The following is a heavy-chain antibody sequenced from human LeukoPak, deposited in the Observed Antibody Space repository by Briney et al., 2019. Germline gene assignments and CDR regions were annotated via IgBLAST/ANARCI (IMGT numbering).Heavy chain of an antibody. D-gene: IGHD4-23*01. J-gene: IGHJ4*02. CDR2: IYYSGST. CDR1: GGSISISSYD. V-gene: IGHV4-39*01. Sequence: PSETLSLTCNVSGGSISISSYDWAWTRQPPGKGLEWIGSIYYSGSTYYNPSLKSRLTISVDTSKNQFSLNLRSVTAADTAVYYCARQGDSGGNFFDDWGQGALVTVSS. CDR3: ARQGDSGGNFFDD.